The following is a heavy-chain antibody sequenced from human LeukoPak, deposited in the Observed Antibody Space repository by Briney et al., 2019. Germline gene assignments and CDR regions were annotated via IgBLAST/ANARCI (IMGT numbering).Heavy chain of an antibody. D-gene: IGHD4-17*01. CDR1: GFTFSNYS. J-gene: IGHJ4*02. CDR2: INSSGSYT. CDR3: AREPMRGNYGDRDY. Sequence: GGSLRLSCAASGFTFSNYSMNWVRQAPGKGLEWVSSINSSGSYTYYADSVKGRFTISRDIAKNTLYLQMNSLRAEETAVYYCAREPMRGNYGDRDYWGQGTLVTVSS. V-gene: IGHV3-21*01.